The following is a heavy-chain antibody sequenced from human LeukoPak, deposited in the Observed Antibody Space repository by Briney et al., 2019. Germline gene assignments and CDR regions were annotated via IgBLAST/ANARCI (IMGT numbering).Heavy chain of an antibody. CDR3: ARAGSGIAAARTGGFDP. Sequence: KPSETLSLTCTVSGGSISSSSYYWGWIRQPPGKGLEWIGSIYYSGSTYYNPSLKSRVTISVDTSKNQFSLKLSSVSAADTAVYYCARAGSGIAAARTGGFDPWGQGTLVTVSS. CDR1: GGSISSSSYY. J-gene: IGHJ5*02. V-gene: IGHV4-39*07. CDR2: IYYSGST. D-gene: IGHD6-13*01.